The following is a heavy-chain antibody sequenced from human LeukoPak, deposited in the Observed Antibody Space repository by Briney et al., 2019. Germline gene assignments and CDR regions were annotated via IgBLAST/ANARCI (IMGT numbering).Heavy chain of an antibody. Sequence: SETLSLTCTVSGGSISNYFWSWIRQPPGKGLEWIGYIYYSGSTNYNPSLKSRATISVDTSKNQFSLRLSSVTAADTAVYYCARIKAGSRVLDYWGQGTLVTVSS. V-gene: IGHV4-59*01. CDR2: IYYSGST. CDR1: GGSISNYF. J-gene: IGHJ4*02. D-gene: IGHD6-13*01. CDR3: ARIKAGSRVLDY.